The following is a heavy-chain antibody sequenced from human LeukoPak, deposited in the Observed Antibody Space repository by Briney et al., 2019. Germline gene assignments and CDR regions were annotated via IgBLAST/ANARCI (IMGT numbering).Heavy chain of an antibody. D-gene: IGHD6-13*01. V-gene: IGHV4-61*05. CDR1: AGXISSSSYY. CDR2: IYYSGST. CDR3: ARYDSSWYALDS. Sequence: SETLSLTCTVSAGXISSSSYYWGWLRQPPGKGLEWIGYIYYSGSTNYNPSLKSRVTISVDTSKNQRSLRLNSVTAADTAVYYCARYDSSWYALDSWGQGTLVPVSS. J-gene: IGHJ4*02.